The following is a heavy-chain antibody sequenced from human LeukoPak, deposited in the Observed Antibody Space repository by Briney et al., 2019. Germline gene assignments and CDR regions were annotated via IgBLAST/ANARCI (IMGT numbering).Heavy chain of an antibody. D-gene: IGHD6-6*01. CDR2: IYYSGST. J-gene: IGHJ4*02. Sequence: SETLSLTCTVSGGSISSSSYYWGWIRQPPGKGLEWIGSIYYSGSTYYNPSLKSRVTISVDTSKNQFSLKLSSATAADTAVYYCARVRSSSIEYYFDYWGQGTLVTVSS. V-gene: IGHV4-39*07. CDR1: GGSISSSSYY. CDR3: ARVRSSSIEYYFDY.